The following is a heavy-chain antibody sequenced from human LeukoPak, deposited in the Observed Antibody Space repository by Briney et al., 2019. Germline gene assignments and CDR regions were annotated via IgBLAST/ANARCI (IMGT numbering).Heavy chain of an antibody. CDR3: ARDLLQLVRTLGPLDY. D-gene: IGHD6-13*01. CDR2: IKRDGSEK. Sequence: GGSLRLSCAASGFTFTDYWMSWVRQAPGKGLEWVANIKRDGSEKYYVDSVKGRFTISRDNAKNSLYLQMNSLRAEDTAVYYCARDLLQLVRTLGPLDYWGQGTLVTVSS. CDR1: GFTFTDYW. J-gene: IGHJ4*02. V-gene: IGHV3-7*01.